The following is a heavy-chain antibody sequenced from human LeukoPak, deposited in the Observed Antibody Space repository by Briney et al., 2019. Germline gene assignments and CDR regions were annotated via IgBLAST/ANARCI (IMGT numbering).Heavy chain of an antibody. CDR1: GFPFGTYW. Sequence: GGSLRLSCEGSGFPFGTYWMAWVRQAPGRGLEWVASIKHDGREEHYVDSIKGRFTISRDNGKNSVYLQMNNLRVEDTAMYYCSREFHPWGQGTLVIVSS. CDR2: IKHDGREE. CDR3: SREFHP. V-gene: IGHV3-7*01. J-gene: IGHJ5*02.